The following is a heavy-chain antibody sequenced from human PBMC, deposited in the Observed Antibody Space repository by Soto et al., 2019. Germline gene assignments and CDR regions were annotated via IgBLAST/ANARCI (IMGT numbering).Heavy chain of an antibody. CDR2: IYSGGNT. D-gene: IGHD5-12*01. J-gene: IGHJ4*02. Sequence: GGSLRLSCAASGFTISRNYMGWVRQAPGKGLEWVSVIYSGGNTYYADSVKGRFSISRDNSKNTVYLQMNSLRAEDTAVYYCARGRDGYNFLSEPTWGQGTPVTVSS. CDR3: ARGRDGYNFLSEPT. V-gene: IGHV3-53*01. CDR1: GFTISRNY.